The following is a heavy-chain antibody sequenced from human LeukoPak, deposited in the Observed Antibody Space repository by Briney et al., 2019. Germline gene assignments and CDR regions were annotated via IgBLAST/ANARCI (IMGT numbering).Heavy chain of an antibody. CDR3: AKVRRRYCGGDCYSFHY. V-gene: IGHV3-23*01. CDR2: ITLSGGST. CDR1: GFTFSSYD. Sequence: GGSLRLSCAASGFTFSSYDMSWVRQAPGKGLEWVSSITLSGGSTFYADSVKGRFTISRDNSKNTLYLQMNSLRAEDTAVYYCAKVRRRYCGGDCYSFHYWGQGTLVTVSS. J-gene: IGHJ4*02. D-gene: IGHD2-21*02.